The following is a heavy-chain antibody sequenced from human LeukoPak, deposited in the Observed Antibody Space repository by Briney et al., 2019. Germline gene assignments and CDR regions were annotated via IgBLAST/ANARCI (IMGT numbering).Heavy chain of an antibody. CDR2: IRGSGDST. CDR1: GFTFSSYA. CDR3: AKRFRGSSGLYYFDY. D-gene: IGHD6-13*01. Sequence: GGSLRLSCVASGFTFSSYAMSWVRQAPGKGLEWVSAIRGSGDSTYYADSVKGRFTISRDNSKNTLYLQMNSLRAEDTAVYYCAKRFRGSSGLYYFDYWGQGTLVTVSS. J-gene: IGHJ4*02. V-gene: IGHV3-23*01.